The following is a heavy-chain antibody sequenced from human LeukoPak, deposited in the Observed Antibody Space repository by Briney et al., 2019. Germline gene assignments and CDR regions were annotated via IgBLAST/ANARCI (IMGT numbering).Heavy chain of an antibody. D-gene: IGHD3-22*01. J-gene: IGHJ5*02. CDR1: GFTFDDYA. Sequence: GGSLRLSCAASGFTFDDYAMHWVRQAPGKGLEWVSGISWNSGSIGYADSVKGRFTISRDNAKNSLYLQMNSLRAEDTALYYCAKDSMPYYYDSRGYSENWFDPWGQGTLVTVSS. CDR3: AKDSMPYYYDSRGYSENWFDP. CDR2: ISWNSGSI. V-gene: IGHV3-9*01.